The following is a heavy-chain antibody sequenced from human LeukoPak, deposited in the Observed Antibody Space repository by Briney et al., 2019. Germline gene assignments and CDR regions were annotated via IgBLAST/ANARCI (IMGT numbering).Heavy chain of an antibody. CDR2: ISYDGSDK. V-gene: IGHV3-30*18. J-gene: IGHJ4*02. CDR1: GFTFSSNG. CDR3: AKGGRGTYCSSTSCYSALGFDY. D-gene: IGHD2-2*02. Sequence: GGSLILSCAASGFTFSSNGMHWVRQAPGKGLEWVAVISYDGSDKYYADSVKGRFTISRDNSKNTLYLQMNSLRAEDTAVHYCAKGGRGTYCSSTSCYSALGFDYWGQGTLVTVSS.